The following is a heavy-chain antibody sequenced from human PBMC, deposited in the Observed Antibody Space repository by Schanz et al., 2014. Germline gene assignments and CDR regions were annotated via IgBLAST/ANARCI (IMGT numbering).Heavy chain of an antibody. CDR1: GFTFSCCA. CDR2: ISNNGGDT. V-gene: IGHV3-23*04. D-gene: IGHD1-26*01. Sequence: EVQLVESGGGLVQPGGSLRLSCAASGFTFSCCAMSWVRLAPGRGLEWVSAISNNGGDTYYAVSVKGRFTISRDNSKNTLYLQMNSLRPEDTAVYYCAKEGSIYWDRSVDYWGQGTLVTVSS. J-gene: IGHJ4*02. CDR3: AKEGSIYWDRSVDY.